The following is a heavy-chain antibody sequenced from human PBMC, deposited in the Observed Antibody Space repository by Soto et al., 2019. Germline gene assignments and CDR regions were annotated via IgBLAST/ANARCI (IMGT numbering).Heavy chain of an antibody. CDR1: GGSISSGGYY. CDR3: ARESVATTYNWFDP. J-gene: IGHJ5*02. Sequence: QVQLQESGPGLVKPSQTLSLTCTVSGGSISSGGYYWSWIRQHPGKGLEWIGYIYYSGSTYYNPSLKGRVSISVDTSKNQFPLKLSSVTAADTAVYYCARESVATTYNWFDPWGQGTLVTVSS. D-gene: IGHD5-12*01. CDR2: IYYSGST. V-gene: IGHV4-31*03.